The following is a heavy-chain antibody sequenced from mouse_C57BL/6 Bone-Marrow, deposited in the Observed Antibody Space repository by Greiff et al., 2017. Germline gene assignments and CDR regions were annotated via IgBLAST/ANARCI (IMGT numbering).Heavy chain of an antibody. CDR3: AKRYYSRDYFDF. V-gene: IGHV1-80*01. D-gene: IGHD1-1*01. CDR1: GYAFSSYW. J-gene: IGHJ2*01. CDR2: IYPGDGAT. Sequence: VQLQQSGAELVKPGASVKISCKASGYAFSSYWMNWVKQRPGKGLEWIGQIYPGDGATNYNGKFKGKATLTADKSSSTAYMQLSSLTSEDASDYFCAKRYYSRDYFDFEGQGTALTVSS.